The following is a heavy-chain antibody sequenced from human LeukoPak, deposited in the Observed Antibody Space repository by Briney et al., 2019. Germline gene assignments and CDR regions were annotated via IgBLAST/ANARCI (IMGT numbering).Heavy chain of an antibody. D-gene: IGHD2-2*01. J-gene: IGHJ5*02. CDR3: ASGVVPAAIGWNWFDP. CDR2: INPNSGGT. V-gene: IGHV1-2*02. Sequence: ASVKVSCKASVYTFTGYYMHWVRQAPGQGLEWMGWINPNSGGTNYAQKFQGRVTMTRDTSISTAYMELSRLRSDDTAVYYCASGVVPAAIGWNWFDPWGQGTLVTVSS. CDR1: VYTFTGYY.